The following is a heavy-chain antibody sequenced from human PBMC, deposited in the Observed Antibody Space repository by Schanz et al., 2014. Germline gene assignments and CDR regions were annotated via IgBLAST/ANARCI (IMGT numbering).Heavy chain of an antibody. D-gene: IGHD3-10*01. Sequence: QLMQSGSEVRKPGASATVSCKASGYTFNNHGISWVRQAPGQGLEWMGWINAHTGNTQYAQKFQGRVNMTRDTVTTTVHLELTRLRTDDTAIYYCARVHIATYHYNSPGAFDIWGQGTRVTVSS. V-gene: IGHV1-18*01. CDR3: ARVHIATYHYNSPGAFDI. CDR1: GYTFNNHG. CDR2: INAHTGNT. J-gene: IGHJ3*02.